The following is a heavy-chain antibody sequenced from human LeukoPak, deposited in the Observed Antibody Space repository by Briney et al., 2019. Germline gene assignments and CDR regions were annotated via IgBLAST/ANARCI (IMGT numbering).Heavy chain of an antibody. CDR3: ARGNNFYFYYMDV. CDR1: GGSISSYY. Sequence: SETLSLTCSVSGGSISSYYWSWIRQSPGKGLEWIGYVFYKGSTNYNPSLKSRVSISVDTAKNQFSLRLSSVTAADTAVYYCARGNNFYFYYMDVWGKGATVTVSS. CDR2: VFYKGST. J-gene: IGHJ6*03. V-gene: IGHV4-59*01.